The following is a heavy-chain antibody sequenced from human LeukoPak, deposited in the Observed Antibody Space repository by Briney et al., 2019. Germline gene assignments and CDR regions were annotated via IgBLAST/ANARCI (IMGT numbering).Heavy chain of an antibody. CDR3: ARDLSGVTGYTYGRGIDY. Sequence: GGSLRLSCAASGFTFSSYIMNWVRQAPGKGLEWVSSISTSYTYYADSVKGRFTISRDNAKTSLYLQMNSLRAEDTAVYYCARDLSGVTGYTYGRGIDYWGQGTLVTVSS. J-gene: IGHJ4*02. V-gene: IGHV3-21*01. CDR1: GFTFSSYI. CDR2: ISTSYT. D-gene: IGHD5-18*01.